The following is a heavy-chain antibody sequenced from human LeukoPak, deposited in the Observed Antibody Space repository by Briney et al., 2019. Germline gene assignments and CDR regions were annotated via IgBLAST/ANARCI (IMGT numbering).Heavy chain of an antibody. D-gene: IGHD3-10*01. CDR3: AKASLLWFGESGDYFDY. CDR2: IYSGGST. Sequence: GGSLRLSCAVSELTVTINYMSWVRQAPGKGLKWVSIIYSGGSTYYADSVKGRFTISRDNSQNTVYLQMNSLRSEDTAVYYCAKASLLWFGESGDYFDYWGQGTLVTVSS. J-gene: IGHJ4*02. V-gene: IGHV3-53*01. CDR1: ELTVTINY.